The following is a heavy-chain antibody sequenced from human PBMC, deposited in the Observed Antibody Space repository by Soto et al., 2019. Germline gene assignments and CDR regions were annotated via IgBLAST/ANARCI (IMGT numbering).Heavy chain of an antibody. CDR3: ARGDFYDSSGPFSDAFDI. V-gene: IGHV3-7*04. CDR1: GFTFSTYW. J-gene: IGHJ3*02. D-gene: IGHD3-22*01. Sequence: EVQLVESGGGLVQPGGSLRLSCAASGFTFSTYWMSWVRQAPGKGLQWVANIKPDGGEKWYVDSVRGRFTISRDNVKNSLYLQMNNGRAEDTAVYYCARGDFYDSSGPFSDAFDIWGQGTMVTVSS. CDR2: IKPDGGEK.